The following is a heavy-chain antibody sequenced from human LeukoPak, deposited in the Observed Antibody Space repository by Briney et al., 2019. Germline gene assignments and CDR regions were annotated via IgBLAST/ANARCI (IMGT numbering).Heavy chain of an antibody. V-gene: IGHV3-74*01. CDR1: GFTFSSYW. J-gene: IGHJ4*02. CDR3: AREPVTGYYASFDY. CDR2: INSDGSST. Sequence: GGSLRLSCAASGFTFSSYWMHWVRQAPGKGLVWVSRINSDGSSTSYADSVKGRFTISRDNAKNTLYLQMNSLRAEDTAVYYCAREPVTGYYASFDYWGQGTLVTVSS. D-gene: IGHD3-9*01.